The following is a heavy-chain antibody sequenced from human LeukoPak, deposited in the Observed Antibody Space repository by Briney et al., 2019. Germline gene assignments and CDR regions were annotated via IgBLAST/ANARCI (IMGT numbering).Heavy chain of an antibody. D-gene: IGHD3-22*01. CDR2: ISSSSSYI. V-gene: IGHV3-21*01. CDR1: GFTFSSYS. Sequence: SGGSLRLSCAASGFTFSSYSMNWVRQAPGKGLEWVSSISSSSSYIYYADSVKGRFTISRDNAKNSLYLQMNSLRAEDTAVYYCARDQVYDSSGYTAFDIWGQGTMVTVSS. CDR3: ARDQVYDSSGYTAFDI. J-gene: IGHJ3*02.